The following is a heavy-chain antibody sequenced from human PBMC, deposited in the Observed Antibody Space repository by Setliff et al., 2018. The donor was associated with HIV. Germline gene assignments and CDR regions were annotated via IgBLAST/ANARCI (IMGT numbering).Heavy chain of an antibody. Sequence: SETLSLTCTVSGGSISSSSYYWGWLRQPPGKGLEWIGSIYYIGSTYYNPSLRSRVTISVDTSKNQYSLELSSVTAADTAVYYWARDGRYSCGDDWFDPWGQGTLVTVSS. J-gene: IGHJ5*02. CDR1: GGSISSSSYY. CDR3: ARDGRYSCGDDWFDP. V-gene: IGHV4-39*02. CDR2: IYYIGST. D-gene: IGHD2-21*01.